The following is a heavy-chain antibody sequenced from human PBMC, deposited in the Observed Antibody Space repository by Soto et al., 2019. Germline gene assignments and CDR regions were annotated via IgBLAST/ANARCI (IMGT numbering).Heavy chain of an antibody. Sequence: LSLTCAVSGGSFTSNNWWTWVRQPPGQGLEWIGEIYRTGSTNYNPSLKSRVTISLDKSENQFSLKVTSPTAADTAVYYCASRDPGTSVDYWGQGTLVTVSS. CDR3: ASRDPGTSVDY. CDR1: GGSFTSNNW. CDR2: IYRTGST. D-gene: IGHD1-7*01. V-gene: IGHV4-4*02. J-gene: IGHJ4*02.